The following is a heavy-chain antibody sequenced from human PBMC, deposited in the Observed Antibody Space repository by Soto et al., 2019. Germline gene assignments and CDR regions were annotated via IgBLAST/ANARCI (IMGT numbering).Heavy chain of an antibody. V-gene: IGHV3-23*01. CDR1: GFTFSSYA. CDR3: ARDQPWGYYYYYGMDV. CDR2: ISGSGGST. D-gene: IGHD7-27*01. J-gene: IGHJ6*02. Sequence: EVQLLESGGGLVQPGGSLRLSCAASGFTFSSYAMSWVRQAPGKGLEWVSAISGSGGSTYYADSVKGRFTISRDNSKNTLYLQMNSLRAEDTAVYYCARDQPWGYYYYYGMDVWGQGTTVTVSS.